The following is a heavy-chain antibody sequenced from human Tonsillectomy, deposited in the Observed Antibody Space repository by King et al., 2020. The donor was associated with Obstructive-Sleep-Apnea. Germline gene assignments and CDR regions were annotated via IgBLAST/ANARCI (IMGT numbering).Heavy chain of an antibody. CDR3: ARGALTMFRGVAPENWFFDL. D-gene: IGHD3-10*01. J-gene: IGHJ2*01. CDR2: IYHSGSS. Sequence: QLQESGPGLVKPSETLSLTCSVSGYSISSDYYWGWIRQPPGKGLEWIGNIYHSGSSYYNPSLRSRVTISVDTSKIQFSLNLSSVTAADTAVYYCARGALTMFRGVAPENWFFDLWGRGTLVTVSS. CDR1: GYSISSDYY. V-gene: IGHV4-38-2*02.